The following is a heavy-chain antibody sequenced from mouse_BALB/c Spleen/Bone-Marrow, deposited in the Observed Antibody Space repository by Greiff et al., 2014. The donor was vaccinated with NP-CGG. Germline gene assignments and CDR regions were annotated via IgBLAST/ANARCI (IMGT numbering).Heavy chain of an antibody. V-gene: IGHV3-8*02. D-gene: IGHD3-3*01. J-gene: IGHJ2*01. CDR1: GDSITNAY. Sequence: EVQLQQPGPSLVKPSQTLSLTCSVTGDSITNAYWNWIRKFPGNKIDYMGYISYSGNTYYNPSLKSRISITRDTSKNQFYLQLNSVTTEDTATYFCARGTGYYFDYWGQGTTLTVSS. CDR2: ISYSGNT. CDR3: ARGTGYYFDY.